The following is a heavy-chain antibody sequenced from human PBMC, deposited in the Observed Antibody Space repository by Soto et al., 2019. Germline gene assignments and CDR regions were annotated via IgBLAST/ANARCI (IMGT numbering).Heavy chain of an antibody. CDR1: GFPFSSYA. CDR3: AKDSRYSSRRYFDY. V-gene: IGHV3-23*01. Sequence: LSLTCAASGFPFSSYAMSWVRQAPGKGLEWVSAISGSGGSTYYADSVKGRFTISRDNSKNTRYLQMNSLRAEDTAVYYCAKDSRYSSRRYFDYWGQGTLVTVSS. CDR2: ISGSGGST. D-gene: IGHD6-13*01. J-gene: IGHJ4*02.